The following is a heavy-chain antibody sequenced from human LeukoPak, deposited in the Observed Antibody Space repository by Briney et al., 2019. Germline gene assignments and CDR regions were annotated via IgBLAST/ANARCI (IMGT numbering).Heavy chain of an antibody. D-gene: IGHD1-26*01. V-gene: IGHV3-48*03. J-gene: IGHJ5*02. CDR1: GFTFSSYE. CDR2: ISSSGSTI. Sequence: GGSLRLSCAASGFTFSSYEMNWVRQAPGKGLEWVSYISSSGSTIYYADSVKGRFTISRDNAKNSLYPQMNSLRAEDTAVYYCARVKVGATRWFDPWGQGTLVTVSS. CDR3: ARVKVGATRWFDP.